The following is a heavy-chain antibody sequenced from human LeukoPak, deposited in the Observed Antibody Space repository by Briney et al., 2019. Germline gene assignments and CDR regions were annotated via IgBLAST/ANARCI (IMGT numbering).Heavy chain of an antibody. J-gene: IGHJ3*02. Sequence: PSKTLSLTCTVSGSISGYYWSWIRQPPGKGLEWIGYIYTSGSTNYNPSLESRVTISVDTSKNQFSLDLSSVTAADTAVYYCARQKCTSTSCLTKNAFDIWGQGTMVTVSS. CDR1: GSISGYY. D-gene: IGHD2-2*01. CDR2: IYTSGST. V-gene: IGHV4-4*09. CDR3: ARQKCTSTSCLTKNAFDI.